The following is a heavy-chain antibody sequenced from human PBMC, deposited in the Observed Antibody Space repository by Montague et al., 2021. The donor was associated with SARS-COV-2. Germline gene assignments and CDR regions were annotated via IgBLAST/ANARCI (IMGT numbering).Heavy chain of an antibody. D-gene: IGHD3-22*01. Sequence: SETLSLTCIVSGGSISSSSYYWGWISQPPGKGLEWIGRIYYSGSTYYNLSLKSRVTISVDTSKNQFSLKLSSVTAADAAVYYCAREGGWLARGSYYFDYWGQGTLVTVSS. CDR2: IYYSGST. CDR1: GGSISSSSYY. V-gene: IGHV4-39*07. CDR3: AREGGWLARGSYYFDY. J-gene: IGHJ4*02.